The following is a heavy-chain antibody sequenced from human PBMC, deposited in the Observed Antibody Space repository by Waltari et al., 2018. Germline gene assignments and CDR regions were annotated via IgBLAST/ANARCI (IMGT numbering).Heavy chain of an antibody. CDR1: G. CDR2: IWYDGSNN. V-gene: IGHV3-33*06. D-gene: IGHD3-22*01. Sequence: GMHWVRQAPGKGLEWVAVIWYDGSNNYYADSVKGRFTITRDNSKNTLYLQMNSLRAEDTAVYYCAKDSGPYRIVVVFDYWGQGTLVTVSS. J-gene: IGHJ4*02. CDR3: AKDSGPYRIVVVFDY.